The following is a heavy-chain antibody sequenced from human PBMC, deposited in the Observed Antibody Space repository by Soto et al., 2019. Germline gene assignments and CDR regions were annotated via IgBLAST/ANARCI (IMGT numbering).Heavy chain of an antibody. V-gene: IGHV1-18*01. Sequence: QAQLVQSGAEVKKPGASVRVSCKTSGYRFSDYGISWVRQAPGQGLEWLGWISPYSDDTKYAHVVQSRVYMSIDRSTRTAYMDLRSLRSDDTAVYFCARGGYYDSSGSRNYHYYGMNVWGQGTTVTVSS. J-gene: IGHJ6*02. CDR1: GYRFSDYG. CDR3: ARGGYYDSSGSRNYHYYGMNV. D-gene: IGHD3-22*01. CDR2: ISPYSDDT.